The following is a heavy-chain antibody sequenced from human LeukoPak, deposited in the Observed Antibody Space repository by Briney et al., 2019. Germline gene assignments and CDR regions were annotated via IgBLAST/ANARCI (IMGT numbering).Heavy chain of an antibody. V-gene: IGHV4-39*01. D-gene: IGHD6-25*01. CDR1: GDSIFSTTYY. J-gene: IGHJ4*02. CDR3: ARLYQGKRPPDY. Sequence: SETLSLTCTVSGDSIFSTTYYWGWIRQPPGKGLEWIGSIFHSGSTYYNPSHKSRVTISVDTSKNQLSLGLRSVTAADTAVYYCARLYQGKRPPDYWGQGTLVTVSS. CDR2: IFHSGST.